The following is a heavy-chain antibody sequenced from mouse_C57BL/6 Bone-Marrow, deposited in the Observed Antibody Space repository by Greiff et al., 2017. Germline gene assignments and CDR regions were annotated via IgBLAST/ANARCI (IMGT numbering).Heavy chain of an antibody. Sequence: EVQLQESGGGLVQPKGSLKLSCAASGFSFNTYAMNWVRQAPGKGLEWVARIRSKSNNYATYYADSVKDRFTISRDDSESMLYLQMNNLKTEDTAMYYCVRGGLYCDYWGQGTTLTVSS. J-gene: IGHJ2*01. CDR1: GFSFNTYA. V-gene: IGHV10-1*01. D-gene: IGHD1-1*02. CDR2: IRSKSNNYAT. CDR3: VRGGLYCDY.